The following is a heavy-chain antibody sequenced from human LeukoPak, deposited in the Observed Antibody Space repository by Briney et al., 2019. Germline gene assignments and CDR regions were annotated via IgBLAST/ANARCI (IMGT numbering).Heavy chain of an antibody. V-gene: IGHV3-7*03. Sequence: SGGSLRLSCAASGFNFSNYWMSWVRQTPGRGLXXXXXXXRDGSEKYYVDSVEGQFTISRDNAKNSLFLQMNSLRVEDTAVYYCARRRGYSYGRNNYYFDYWGQGTLVTVSS. CDR3: ARRRGYSYGRNNYYFDY. CDR1: GFNFSNYW. D-gene: IGHD5-18*01. CDR2: XXRDGSEK. J-gene: IGHJ4*02.